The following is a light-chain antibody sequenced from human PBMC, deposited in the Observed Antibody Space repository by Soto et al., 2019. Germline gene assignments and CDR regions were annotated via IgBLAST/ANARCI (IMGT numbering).Light chain of an antibody. J-gene: IGKJ1*01. Sequence: EIVMTQSPATLSVSPGERATLSCRASQSVGSNLAWYQQKPGQAPRLLIYDASTRATGIPARFSGSGSGTEFTLTISSLQSEDFAICFCQQYNNWPPDRTFGQGTKVEIK. CDR3: QQYNNWPPDRT. CDR1: QSVGSN. CDR2: DAS. V-gene: IGKV3-15*01.